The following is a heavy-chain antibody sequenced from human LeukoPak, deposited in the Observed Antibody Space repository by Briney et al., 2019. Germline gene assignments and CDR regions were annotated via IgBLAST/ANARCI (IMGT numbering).Heavy chain of an antibody. D-gene: IGHD3-3*01. J-gene: IGHJ4*02. CDR3: ARAVHDFWSGYPDY. Sequence: PGASVKVSCKASGYTFTSYGISWVRQAPGQGLEWMGWISAYNGNTNYAQKLQGRVTMTTDTSTSTAYMELRSLRSDDTAVYYCARAVHDFWSGYPDYWGQGTLVTVSS. CDR1: GYTFTSYG. CDR2: ISAYNGNT. V-gene: IGHV1-18*01.